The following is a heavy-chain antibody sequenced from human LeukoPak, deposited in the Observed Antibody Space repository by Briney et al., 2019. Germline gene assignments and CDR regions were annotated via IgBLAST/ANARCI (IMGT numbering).Heavy chain of an antibody. J-gene: IGHJ5*02. CDR1: GESFSGYY. CDR2: INHSGST. V-gene: IGHV4-34*01. CDR3: ARGQSRRFDP. Sequence: SETLSLTCAVYGESFSGYYWSWIRRPPGKGLEWIGEINHSGSTNYNPSLKSRVTISVDTSKNQFSLKLSSVTAADTAVYYCARGQSRRFDPWGQGTLVTVSS.